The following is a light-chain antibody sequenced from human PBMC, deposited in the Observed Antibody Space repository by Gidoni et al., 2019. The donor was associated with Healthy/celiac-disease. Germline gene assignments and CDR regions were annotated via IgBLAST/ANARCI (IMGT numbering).Light chain of an antibody. CDR2: GAS. CDR1: QRVSSSY. J-gene: IGKJ2*01. V-gene: IGKV3-20*01. CDR3: QQYGSSPRYT. Sequence: EFVFTHSPGTLSLSPGERAPLSCRASQRVSSSYLAWYQQKPGQAPRLLIYGASSRATGIPDRFSGSGSGTDFTLTISRLEPEDFAEYYCQQYGSSPRYTFGQGTKLEIK.